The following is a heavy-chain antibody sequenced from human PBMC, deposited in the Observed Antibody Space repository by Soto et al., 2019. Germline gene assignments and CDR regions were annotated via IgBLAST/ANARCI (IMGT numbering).Heavy chain of an antibody. CDR3: ARDIVVVPAASGAGDY. D-gene: IGHD2-2*01. CDR2: ISAYNGNT. Sequence: QVQLVQSGAEVKKPGASVKVSCKASGYTFTSYGISWVRQAPGQGLEWMGWISAYNGNTNYAQKPQGRVTMTTDTSTSSAYMALRSLRSDDTAVYYCARDIVVVPAASGAGDYWGQGTLVTVSS. CDR1: GYTFTSYG. V-gene: IGHV1-18*01. J-gene: IGHJ4*02.